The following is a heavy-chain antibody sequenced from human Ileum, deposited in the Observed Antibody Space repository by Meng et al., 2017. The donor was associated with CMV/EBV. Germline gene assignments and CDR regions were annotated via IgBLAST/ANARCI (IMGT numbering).Heavy chain of an antibody. V-gene: IGHV3-49*04. D-gene: IGHD2-15*01. CDR3: TRHRAAQSLLLFFYAFDI. Sequence: GESLKISCTASGFRFGDYAMSWVRQAPGKGLEWIGFIRHKGQGWTTEYAASVKGRFSISRDDSKSVAYLQMNSLQTEDTAVYYCTRHRAAQSLLLFFYAFDIWGQGTMVTVSS. CDR1: GFRFGDYA. J-gene: IGHJ3*02. CDR2: IRHKGQGWTT.